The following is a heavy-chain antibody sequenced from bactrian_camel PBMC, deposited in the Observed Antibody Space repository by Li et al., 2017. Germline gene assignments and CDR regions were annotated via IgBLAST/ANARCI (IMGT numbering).Heavy chain of an antibody. CDR1: GFTFSTCY. CDR3: AEVGDHDDDYDSNSCAY. D-gene: IGHD4*01. CDR2: IYTGGGST. V-gene: IGHV3-2*01. Sequence: VQLVESGGGVVQPGGSLRLSCAASGFTFSTCYMSWVRQAPGMGLEWVSSIYTGGGSTYYADSVKGRFSISQDRAKNTIWLQMTSLKPEDTGKYYCAEVGDHDDDYDSNSCAYWVQGTQVTVS. J-gene: IGHJ4*01.